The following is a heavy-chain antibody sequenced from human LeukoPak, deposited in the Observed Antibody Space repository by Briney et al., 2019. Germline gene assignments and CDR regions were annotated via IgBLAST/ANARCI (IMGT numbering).Heavy chain of an antibody. Sequence: GGSLRLSCAASGFTFSNAWMSWVRQAPGEGLEWVCRMKSKTDGGTTDYATPVKGRITISRDDSKNTLYLQMNSLKTEDTAVYYCTTDLPGHYDSSGYGYFWGQGTLVTVSS. CDR1: GFTFSNAW. J-gene: IGHJ4*02. V-gene: IGHV3-15*01. CDR2: MKSKTDGGTT. D-gene: IGHD3-22*01. CDR3: TTDLPGHYDSSGYGYF.